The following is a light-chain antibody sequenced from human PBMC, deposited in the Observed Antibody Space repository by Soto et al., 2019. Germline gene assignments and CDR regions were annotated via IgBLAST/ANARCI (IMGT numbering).Light chain of an antibody. V-gene: IGKV3-20*01. CDR1: QSVSSSY. J-gene: IGKJ5*01. Sequence: EIVLTQSPGTLSLSPGERATLSCRASQSVSSSYLAWYQQKPGQAPRLLIYGASSRATGIPDRFSGSGSGTEVTLTISRLEPEDFAVYYCQQYGSSPPPITFGQGTRLEIK. CDR2: GAS. CDR3: QQYGSSPPPIT.